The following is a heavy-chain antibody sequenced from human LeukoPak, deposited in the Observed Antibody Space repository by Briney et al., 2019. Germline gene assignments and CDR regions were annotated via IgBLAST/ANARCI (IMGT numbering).Heavy chain of an antibody. CDR1: GFSFSTHW. CDR2: INSDGSAT. CDR3: GSLTVVARDH. D-gene: IGHD3-22*01. Sequence: PGGSLRLSCAASGFSFSTHWMHWVRQAPGKGLVCVAQINSDGSATAYADSVKGRFTISRDNAKNTLYLEMSSLRAEDTAVYYCGSLTVVARDHWGQGTLVTVSS. V-gene: IGHV3-74*01. J-gene: IGHJ4*02.